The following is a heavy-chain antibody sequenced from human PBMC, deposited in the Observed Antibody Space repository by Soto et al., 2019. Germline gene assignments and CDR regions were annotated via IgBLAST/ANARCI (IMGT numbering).Heavy chain of an antibody. CDR2: IYYSGST. CDR1: GGSISSYY. Sequence: SETLSLTCTVSGGSISSYYWSWIRQPPGKGLEWIGYIYYSGSTNYNPSLKSRVTISVDTSKNQFSLKLSSVTAADTAVYYCARGGSSWYNWFDPWGQGTLGTVSS. J-gene: IGHJ5*02. V-gene: IGHV4-59*01. CDR3: ARGGSSWYNWFDP. D-gene: IGHD6-13*01.